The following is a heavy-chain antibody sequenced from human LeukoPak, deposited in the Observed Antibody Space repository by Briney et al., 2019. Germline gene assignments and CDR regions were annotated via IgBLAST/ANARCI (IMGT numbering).Heavy chain of an antibody. V-gene: IGHV3-15*01. J-gene: IGHJ4*02. CDR2: IKGEAAGGTT. CDR1: GLSVSDAW. Sequence: GGSLRLSCAASGLSVSDAWMSWVRQAPGKGLEWVGRIKGEAAGGTTDYVASVKGRFTISRDGAKNTLYLQMNNLKSEDTAVYYCTGPLDWGQGTLVTVSS. CDR3: TGPLD.